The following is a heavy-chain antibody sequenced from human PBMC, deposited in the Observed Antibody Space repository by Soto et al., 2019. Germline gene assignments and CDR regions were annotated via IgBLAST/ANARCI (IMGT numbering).Heavy chain of an antibody. V-gene: IGHV3-48*02. D-gene: IGHD2-15*01. CDR3: ARDRSGPYYGLDV. CDR1: GFTFSSYS. CDR2: ISSSSSTI. Sequence: EVQLVESGGGLVQPGGSLRLSCAASGFTFSSYSMNWVRQAPGKGLEWISYISSSSSTIYYAGSVKGRFPISRDNAKYCLSLQITSLRYEDTAVYYCARDRSGPYYGLDVWGQGTTVTVSS. J-gene: IGHJ6*02.